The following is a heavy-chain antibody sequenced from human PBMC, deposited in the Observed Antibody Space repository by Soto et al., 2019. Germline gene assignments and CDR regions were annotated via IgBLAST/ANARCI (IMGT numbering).Heavy chain of an antibody. Sequence: EVQLVESGGGLVQPGGSLRLSCAASGFTFSDHHMDWVRQAPGKGLEWVGHIRDKADSYTTEYAASVKGRFTISRDDSRNSMYLQMNSLKTEDTAVYYCAAIRGVVGYWGQGTLVTVSS. CDR3: AAIRGVVGY. J-gene: IGHJ4*02. D-gene: IGHD3-10*01. V-gene: IGHV3-72*01. CDR2: IRDKADSYTT. CDR1: GFTFSDHH.